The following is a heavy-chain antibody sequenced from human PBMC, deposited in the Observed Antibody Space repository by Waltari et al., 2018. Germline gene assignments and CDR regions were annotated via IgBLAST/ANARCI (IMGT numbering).Heavy chain of an antibody. CDR3: ARGWRQLVHYFDY. CDR2: IYTSGST. D-gene: IGHD6-6*01. Sequence: QLQLQESGPGLVTPSETLSLTCTVSGGSISSYYWSLIRQPAGKVLEWIGRIYTSGSTNYNPSLKSRVTMSVDTSKNQFSLKLSSVTAADTAVYYCARGWRQLVHYFDYWGQGTLVTVSS. J-gene: IGHJ4*02. V-gene: IGHV4-4*07. CDR1: GGSISSYY.